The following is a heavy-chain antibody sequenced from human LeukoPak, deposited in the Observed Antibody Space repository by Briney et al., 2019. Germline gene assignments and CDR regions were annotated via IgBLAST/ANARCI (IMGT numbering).Heavy chain of an antibody. D-gene: IGHD3-10*02. CDR3: AELGITMIGGV. CDR1: GFSFSSYE. V-gene: IGHV3-48*03. J-gene: IGHJ6*04. CDR2: ISSSGSTI. Sequence: GGSLRLSCAASGFSFSSYEMNWVRQSPGKGLEWVSYISSSGSTIYYADSVKGRFTISRDNAKNSLYLQMNSLRAEDTAVYYCAELGITMIGGVWGKGTTVTISS.